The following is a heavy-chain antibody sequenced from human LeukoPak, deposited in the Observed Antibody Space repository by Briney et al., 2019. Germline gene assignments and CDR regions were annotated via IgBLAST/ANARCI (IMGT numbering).Heavy chain of an antibody. Sequence: ASVKVSCKASGYTFTTYALNWVRQAPGQGLEWMGNIDTTTGNPRYAQDFTGRFVFSLDTSVSTAYLQITSLKADDTAAYYCVRGTPTPGMDYWGQGTQVTVSS. CDR1: GYTFTTYA. D-gene: IGHD3-10*01. J-gene: IGHJ4*02. CDR3: VRGTPTPGMDY. V-gene: IGHV7-4-1*02. CDR2: IDTTTGNP.